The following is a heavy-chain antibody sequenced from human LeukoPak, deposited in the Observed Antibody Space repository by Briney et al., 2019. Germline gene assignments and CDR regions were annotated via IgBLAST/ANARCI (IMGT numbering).Heavy chain of an antibody. Sequence: GASVKVSCKASGYTFTSYDINWVRQATGQGLEWMGWMNPNSGNTGYAQKFQGRVTMTRNTSISTAYMELSSLRSEDTAVYYCAKAGLWFGELNSAFDPWGQGTLVTVSS. CDR1: GYTFTSYD. V-gene: IGHV1-8*01. CDR3: AKAGLWFGELNSAFDP. CDR2: MNPNSGNT. D-gene: IGHD3-10*01. J-gene: IGHJ5*02.